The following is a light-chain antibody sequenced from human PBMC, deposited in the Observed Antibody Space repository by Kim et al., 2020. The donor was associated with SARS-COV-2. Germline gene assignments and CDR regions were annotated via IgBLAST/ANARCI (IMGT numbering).Light chain of an antibody. CDR2: LNSDGSP. CDR3: QTWGTGIHVV. CDR1: SGHSSYA. V-gene: IGLV4-69*01. Sequence: VKLTCTLSSGHSSYAIAWHQQQPEKGPRYLMKLNSDGSPSKGDGIPDRFSGSSSGAERYLTISSLQSEDEADYYCQTWGTGIHVVFGGGTQLTVL. J-gene: IGLJ2*01.